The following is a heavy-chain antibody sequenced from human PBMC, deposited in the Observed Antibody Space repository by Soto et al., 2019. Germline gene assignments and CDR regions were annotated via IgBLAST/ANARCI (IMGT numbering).Heavy chain of an antibody. Sequence: PGESLKISCKGSGCSFTSYWISWVRQMPGKGLEWMGRIDPSGSYTNYSPSFQGHVTISADKSISTAYLQWSSLKASDTVMYYCARYPGEGYYDSSGYYSNWFDPWGQGTLVTVSS. CDR3: ARYPGEGYYDSSGYYSNWFDP. J-gene: IGHJ5*02. CDR2: IDPSGSYT. CDR1: GCSFTSYW. V-gene: IGHV5-10-1*01. D-gene: IGHD3-22*01.